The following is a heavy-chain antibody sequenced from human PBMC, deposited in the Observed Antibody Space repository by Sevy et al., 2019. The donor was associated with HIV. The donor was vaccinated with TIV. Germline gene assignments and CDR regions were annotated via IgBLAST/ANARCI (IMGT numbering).Heavy chain of an antibody. CDR2: INHSGGT. D-gene: IGHD2-15*01. CDR1: GGSFSGYY. Sequence: QSQTLSLTCAVYGGSFSGYYWSWIRQPPGKGLEWIGEINHSGGTNYNPSLKSRVTISVDTSKNQISLKVNSVTAADTAVFYCARHCTGSSCSHAFDIWGQGTRVTVSS. CDR3: ARHCTGSSCSHAFDI. V-gene: IGHV4-34*01. J-gene: IGHJ3*02.